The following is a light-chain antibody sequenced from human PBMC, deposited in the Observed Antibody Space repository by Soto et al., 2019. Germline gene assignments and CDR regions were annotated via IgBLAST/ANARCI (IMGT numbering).Light chain of an antibody. CDR1: QGISKY. Sequence: DNQMTQSPSSLSASVGDRVNITCRASQGISKYLAGYQQKPGKVHKLLIYDESTLQSGVPSRFSGSASGTDFDLTIRILQPEDAATYYCLKYTNAPYTFGQGTKLEIK. CDR3: LKYTNAPYT. J-gene: IGKJ2*01. V-gene: IGKV1-27*01. CDR2: DES.